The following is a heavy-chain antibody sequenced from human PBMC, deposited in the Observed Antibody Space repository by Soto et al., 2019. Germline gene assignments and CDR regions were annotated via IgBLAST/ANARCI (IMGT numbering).Heavy chain of an antibody. CDR1: GGSFSGYY. CDR3: ARCGDYGYPYYYGMDV. D-gene: IGHD5-18*01. J-gene: IGHJ6*02. V-gene: IGHV4-34*01. Sequence: QVQLQQWGAGLLKPSETLSLTCAVDGGSFSGYYWSWIRQPPGKGLEWIGEINHSGSTNYTQSLKRRVTIAVDTSTKQFSLKLSSVPAADTAVYYCARCGDYGYPYYYGMDVWGQGTTVTVSS. CDR2: INHSGST.